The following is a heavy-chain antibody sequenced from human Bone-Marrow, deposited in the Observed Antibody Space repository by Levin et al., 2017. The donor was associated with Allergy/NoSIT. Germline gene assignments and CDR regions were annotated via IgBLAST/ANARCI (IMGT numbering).Heavy chain of an antibody. CDR3: ARTDRNYYTLDV. CDR1: GASISNYY. J-gene: IGHJ6*02. CDR2: IYYSGST. D-gene: IGHD4-11*01. V-gene: IGHV4-59*01. Sequence: SETLSLTCTVSGASISNYYWSWIRQSPGKKLEWIAYIYYSGSTNYNTSLKSRVTISVDTSKNQLSLKLSSVTAADTAVYYCARTDRNYYTLDVWGQGTTVTVSS.